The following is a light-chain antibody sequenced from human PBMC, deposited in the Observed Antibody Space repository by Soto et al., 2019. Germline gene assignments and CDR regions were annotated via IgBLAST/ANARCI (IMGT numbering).Light chain of an antibody. J-gene: IGLJ2*01. V-gene: IGLV1-40*01. CDR2: GNS. Sequence: QSVLTQPPSVSGAPGQRVTISCTGSSSNIGAGYDVHWYQQLPGTAPKLLIYGNSNRPSGVPDRFSGSKSGTSASLAITGLQAEDEADYYCQSYDSSLHVVFGGGTKFTVL. CDR3: QSYDSSLHVV. CDR1: SSNIGAGYD.